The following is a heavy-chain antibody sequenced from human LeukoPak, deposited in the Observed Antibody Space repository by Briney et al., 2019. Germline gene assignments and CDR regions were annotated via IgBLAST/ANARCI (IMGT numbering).Heavy chain of an antibody. CDR3: AGRRSSGWYAY. V-gene: IGHV3-53*01. CDR1: GFTVSSNY. J-gene: IGHJ4*02. Sequence: GGSLRLSCATSGFTVSSNYMSWVRQAPGKGLEWVSVIYDSGTTYYADSVKGRFLQMNSLRVEDTAVYYCAGRRSSGWYAYWGQGTLVTVSS. D-gene: IGHD6-19*01. CDR2: IYDSGTT.